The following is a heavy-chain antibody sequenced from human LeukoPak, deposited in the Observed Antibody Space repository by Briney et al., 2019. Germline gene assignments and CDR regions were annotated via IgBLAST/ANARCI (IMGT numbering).Heavy chain of an antibody. J-gene: IGHJ4*02. Sequence: ASVKVSCKASGYTFTDYYMHWVRQAPGQGLEWMGWISAYNGNTNYAQKLQGRVTMTTDTSTSTAYMELRSLRSDDTAVYYCARVPSFGGVIVEGWGQGTLVTVSS. CDR1: GYTFTDYY. CDR3: ARVPSFGGVIVEG. V-gene: IGHV1-18*04. CDR2: ISAYNGNT. D-gene: IGHD3-16*02.